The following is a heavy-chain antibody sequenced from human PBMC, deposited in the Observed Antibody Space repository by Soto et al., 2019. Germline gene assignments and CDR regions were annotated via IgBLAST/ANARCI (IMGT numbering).Heavy chain of an antibody. Sequence: QLQLQESGPGLVKPSETLSLTCTVSGGSISSSSYYWGWIRQPPGKGLEWIGSIYYSGSTYYNPSLKSRVTISVDTSKNQFSLKRSYVTAADTAVYYCARRPWGIAAAHGMDVWGQGTTVTVSS. CDR2: IYYSGST. J-gene: IGHJ6*02. D-gene: IGHD6-13*01. CDR1: GGSISSSSYY. CDR3: ARRPWGIAAAHGMDV. V-gene: IGHV4-39*01.